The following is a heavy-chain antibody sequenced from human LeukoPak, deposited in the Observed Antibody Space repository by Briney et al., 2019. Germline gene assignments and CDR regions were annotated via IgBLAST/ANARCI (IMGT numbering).Heavy chain of an antibody. CDR2: INPSGGST. CDR3: ARANLEWLSLGGFDY. CDR1: GYTFTSYY. J-gene: IGHJ4*02. D-gene: IGHD3-3*01. V-gene: IGHV1-46*01. Sequence: ASVKVSCKASGYTFTSYYMHWVRQAPGQGLEWMGIINPSGGSTSYAQKFQGRVTMTRDMSTSTVYMELSSLRSEDTAVYYCARANLEWLSLGGFDYWGQGTLVTVSS.